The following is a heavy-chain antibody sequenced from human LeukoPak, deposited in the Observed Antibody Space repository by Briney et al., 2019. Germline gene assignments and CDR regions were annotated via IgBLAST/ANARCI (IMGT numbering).Heavy chain of an antibody. J-gene: IGHJ4*02. V-gene: IGHV1-18*01. CDR2: ISAYNGNT. Sequence: GASVKVSCKASGYTFTSYGISWVRQAPGQGLEWMGWISAYNGNTNYAQKLQGRVTMTTDTSTSTACMELRSLRSDDTAVYYCARDNFVSRGPASFDYWGQGTLVTVSS. D-gene: IGHD1-20*01. CDR1: GYTFTSYG. CDR3: ARDNFVSRGPASFDY.